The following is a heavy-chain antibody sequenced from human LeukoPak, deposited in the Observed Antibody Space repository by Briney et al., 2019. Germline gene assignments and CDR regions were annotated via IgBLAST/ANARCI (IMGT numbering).Heavy chain of an antibody. Sequence: GESLKISCQGSGSIFTSYWIGWVRPLPGKGLEWMGIIYPGDSDTRYSPSFQGQVTISADKSISIAYLQWSSLKASDTAMYYCARQKPLYCSSTSCYEYGMDVWGQGTTVTVSS. CDR1: GSIFTSYW. CDR3: ARQKPLYCSSTSCYEYGMDV. J-gene: IGHJ6*02. D-gene: IGHD2-2*01. CDR2: IYPGDSDT. V-gene: IGHV5-51*01.